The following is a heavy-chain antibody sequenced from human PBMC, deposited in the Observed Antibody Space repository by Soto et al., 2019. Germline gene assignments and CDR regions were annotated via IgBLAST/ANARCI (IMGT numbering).Heavy chain of an antibody. Sequence: ASVKVSCKTSGYTFTNYGISWVRQAPGQGLEWMGWISPSYGNTKYAQKVQGRVTMTTETSTSTAYMELKSLTSDDTAVYYCAREGGDSGRSDYWGQGTLVTVSS. V-gene: IGHV1-18*01. CDR3: AREGGDSGRSDY. J-gene: IGHJ4*02. CDR2: ISPSYGNT. D-gene: IGHD1-26*01. CDR1: GYTFTNYG.